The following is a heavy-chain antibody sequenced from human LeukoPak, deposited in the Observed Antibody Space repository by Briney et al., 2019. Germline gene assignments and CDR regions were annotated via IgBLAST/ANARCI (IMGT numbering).Heavy chain of an antibody. J-gene: IGHJ6*02. D-gene: IGHD2-21*02. V-gene: IGHV3-53*01. CDR3: ARDHEAGVPGDCSTCPPDYGMDV. CDR2: IYRGGST. CDR1: GFTISSNY. Sequence: GGSLRLSCAASGFTISSNYMSWVRQAPGKGLEWVSVIYRGGSTYYADSVKGRFTISRDNSKNTLYLQMNSLRAEDTAVYYCARDHEAGVPGDCSTCPPDYGMDVWGQGTTVTVSS.